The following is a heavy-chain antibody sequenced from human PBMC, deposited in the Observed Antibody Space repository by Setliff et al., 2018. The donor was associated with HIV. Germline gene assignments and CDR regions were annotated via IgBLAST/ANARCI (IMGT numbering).Heavy chain of an antibody. CDR1: GDSITSGGYY. D-gene: IGHD3-9*01. CDR3: ARDSSTHNTLTGYLDS. J-gene: IGHJ4*02. V-gene: IGHV4-61*02. Sequence: PSETLSLTCTVSGDSITSGGYYWSWIRQPAGKGLEWIGRVYISGSTDYNPSLKSRVTISIETSMNQFSLKLSSVTAADTAVYYCARDSSTHNTLTGYLDSWGQGALVTLSS. CDR2: VYISGST.